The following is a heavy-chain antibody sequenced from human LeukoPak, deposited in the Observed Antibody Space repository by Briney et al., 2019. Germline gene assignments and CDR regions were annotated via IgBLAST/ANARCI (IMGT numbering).Heavy chain of an antibody. V-gene: IGHV3-9*01. CDR3: AKDKGGGYSGFRHMDV. Sequence: GGSLRLSCVASGFTFDDNAMHWVRQAPGKGLEWVSGISWNSGSIGYADSVKGRFTISRDNAKNSLYLQVNSLRAEDTALYYCAKDKGGGYSGFRHMDVWGKGTTLTVSS. CDR2: ISWNSGSI. D-gene: IGHD5-12*01. CDR1: GFTFDDNA. J-gene: IGHJ6*03.